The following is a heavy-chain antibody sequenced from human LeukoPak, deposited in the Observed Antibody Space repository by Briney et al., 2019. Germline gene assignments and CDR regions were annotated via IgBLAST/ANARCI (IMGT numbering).Heavy chain of an antibody. J-gene: IGHJ4*02. CDR3: ARYTDHHYFDY. CDR2: IYPGDSDT. CDR1: GYXFTSYW. V-gene: IGHV5-51*01. D-gene: IGHD1-1*01. Sequence: GESLKISCNGSGYXFTSYWICWVRQMPGKGLEWMASIYPGDSDTRYSPSFQGQVTISADRSINTAYLQWSSLNTSDTAMYSCARYTDHHYFDYWGQGTLVTVSS.